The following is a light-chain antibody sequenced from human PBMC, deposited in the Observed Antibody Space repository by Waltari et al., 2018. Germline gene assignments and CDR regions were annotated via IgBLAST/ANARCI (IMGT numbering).Light chain of an antibody. CDR1: QALGSE. CDR2: GAS. Sequence: IQMTQSXSSLSASVGGRVTITCRATQALGSELAWYQQRPWEAPKVLIYGASRLQNGVPSRFSGSGSGTYFTLTISSLQPEDFATYYCLQDYNYPRTFGQGTKVEV. J-gene: IGKJ1*01. V-gene: IGKV1-6*02. CDR3: LQDYNYPRT.